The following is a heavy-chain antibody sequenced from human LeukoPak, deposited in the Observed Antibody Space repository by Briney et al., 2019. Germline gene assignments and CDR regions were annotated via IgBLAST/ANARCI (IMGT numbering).Heavy chain of an antibody. Sequence: ASVKVSCKVSGYTLTELSMHWVRQAPGKGLEWMGGFDPGDGETIYAQKFQGRVTMTEDTSTDTAYMELSSLRSEDTAVYYCATISSYYYDSSGTQFDYWGQGTLVTVSS. D-gene: IGHD3-22*01. CDR2: FDPGDGET. V-gene: IGHV1-24*01. CDR1: GYTLTELS. CDR3: ATISSYYYDSSGTQFDY. J-gene: IGHJ4*02.